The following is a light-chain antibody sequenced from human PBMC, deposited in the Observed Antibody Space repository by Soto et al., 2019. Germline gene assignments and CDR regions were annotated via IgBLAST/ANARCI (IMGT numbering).Light chain of an antibody. CDR2: DVS. CDR1: SSDIGTYNY. CDR3: NSYTTSTTLV. Sequence: QSALTQPAPVSGSPGQSITISCTGTSSDIGTYNYVSWYQQHPGKAPKLMIYDVSNRPSGVSNRFSGSKSGSTASLTISGLQAEDEADYYRNSYTTSTTLVFGTGTKVTVL. J-gene: IGLJ1*01. V-gene: IGLV2-14*01.